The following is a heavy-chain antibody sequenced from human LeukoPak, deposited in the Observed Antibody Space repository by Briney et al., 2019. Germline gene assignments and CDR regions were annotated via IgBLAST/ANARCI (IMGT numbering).Heavy chain of an antibody. CDR2: VSCGGGYK. CDR3: ARDYGIPGYSHGPPHY. D-gene: IGHD5-18*01. Sequence: GGSLRLSCAASGFIFSTYAMHWVRQAPGKGLEWVAVVSCGGGYKYYADSVKGRFTISRDDSKNTLYLQMNSLRAEDTAIYYCARDYGIPGYSHGPPHYWGQGTLVTVSS. V-gene: IGHV3-30*04. J-gene: IGHJ4*02. CDR1: GFIFSTYA.